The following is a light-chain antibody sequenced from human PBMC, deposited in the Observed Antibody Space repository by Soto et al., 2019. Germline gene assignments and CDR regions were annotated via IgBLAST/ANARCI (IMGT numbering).Light chain of an antibody. CDR3: QQFYNTPYT. J-gene: IGKJ2*01. V-gene: IGKV4-1*01. CDR1: QNVLYSSNNKNY. CDR2: WTS. Sequence: DIVMTQSPDSLAVSLGERGTINCKSSQNVLYSSNNKNYLAWYQQKPGQPPKLLIYWTSTRESGVPDRFSGSGSGTDFTLTISSLQAEDVAVYYCQQFYNTPYTFGQGTKLEIK.